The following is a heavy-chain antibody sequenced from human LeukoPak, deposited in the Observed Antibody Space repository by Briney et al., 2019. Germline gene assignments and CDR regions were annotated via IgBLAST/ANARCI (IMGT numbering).Heavy chain of an antibody. CDR3: ARRGDERTFDY. V-gene: IGHV4-39*01. D-gene: IGHD3-10*01. Sequence: SETLSLTCTVSGGSTSSSSYYWGWIRQPPGKGLEWIGIIYYSVSTYYNPSLKSRVTISVDTSKNQFSLKLSSVSAADTAVYYCARRGDERTFDYGGQGTLVTVSS. CDR1: GGSTSSSSYY. CDR2: IYYSVST. J-gene: IGHJ4*01.